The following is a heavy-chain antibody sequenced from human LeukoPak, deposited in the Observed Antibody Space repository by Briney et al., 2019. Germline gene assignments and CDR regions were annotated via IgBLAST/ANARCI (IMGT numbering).Heavy chain of an antibody. Sequence: GGSLRLSCAASGFTFSSYAMSWVRQAPGKGLEWVSVIYSGGSTYYADSVKGRFTISRDNSKNTLYLQMNSLRAEDTAVYYCARDPSLVGYYYDSSAGYWGQGTLVTVSS. CDR1: GFTFSSYA. J-gene: IGHJ4*02. CDR2: IYSGGST. V-gene: IGHV3-53*01. CDR3: ARDPSLVGYYYDSSAGY. D-gene: IGHD3-22*01.